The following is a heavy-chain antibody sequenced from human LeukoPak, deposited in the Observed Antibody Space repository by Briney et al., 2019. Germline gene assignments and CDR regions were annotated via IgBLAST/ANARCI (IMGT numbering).Heavy chain of an antibody. CDR3: AGAYSAYDPFDY. J-gene: IGHJ4*02. CDR1: GFTFSNYW. D-gene: IGHD5-12*01. Sequence: GGSLRLSCAASGFTFSNYWMHWVRQAPGKGLVWVSRLNADGNSITYADSVRGRFTVSRDNAKNTVHLQMNSLRVEDTAIYFCAGAYSAYDPFDYWGQGILVTVSS. CDR2: LNADGNSI. V-gene: IGHV3-74*01.